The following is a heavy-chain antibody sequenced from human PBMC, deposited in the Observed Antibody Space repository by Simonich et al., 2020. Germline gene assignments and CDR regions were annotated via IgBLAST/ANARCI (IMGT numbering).Heavy chain of an antibody. D-gene: IGHD3-9*01. CDR1: GGSFSGYY. V-gene: IGHV4-34*01. CDR2: INHSEIT. J-gene: IGHJ5*02. CDR3: ARCGLVNYDILTGYHNWFDP. Sequence: QVQLQQWGAGLLKPSETLSLNCAVYGGSFSGYYWSWIRQPTGKGLVWIGEINHSEITNYNPSRKSRVTRSVDTSKNQFSRNLSSVTAADTAVYYCARCGLVNYDILTGYHNWFDPWGQGTLVTVSS.